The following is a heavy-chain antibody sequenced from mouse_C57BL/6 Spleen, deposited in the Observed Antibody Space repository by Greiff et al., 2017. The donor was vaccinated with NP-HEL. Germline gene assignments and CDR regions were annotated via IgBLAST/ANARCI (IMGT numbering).Heavy chain of an antibody. D-gene: IGHD1-1*01. CDR1: GYTFTGYW. V-gene: IGHV1-9*01. CDR2: ILPGSGST. J-gene: IGHJ4*01. CDR3: ARAGPITTVVAEAMDY. Sequence: QVQLKQSGAELMKPGASVKLSCKATGYTFTGYWIEWVKQRPGHGLEWIGEILPGSGSTNYNEKFKGKATFTADTSSNTAYMQLSSLTTEDSAIYYYARAGPITTVVAEAMDYWGQGTSVTVSS.